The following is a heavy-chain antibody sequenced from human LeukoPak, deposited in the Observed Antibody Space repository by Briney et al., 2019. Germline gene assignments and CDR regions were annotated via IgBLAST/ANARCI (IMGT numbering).Heavy chain of an antibody. V-gene: IGHV4-34*01. D-gene: IGHD6-13*01. CDR1: GGSFSGYY. Sequence: XLTXAVCGGSFSGYYWSWIRQPPGKGLEWIGEINHSGSTNYNPSLKSRVTISVDTSKNQFSLKLSSVTAADTAVYYCARRVSSSWYRYWGQGTLVTVSS. CDR2: INHSGST. CDR3: ARRVSSSWYRY. J-gene: IGHJ4*02.